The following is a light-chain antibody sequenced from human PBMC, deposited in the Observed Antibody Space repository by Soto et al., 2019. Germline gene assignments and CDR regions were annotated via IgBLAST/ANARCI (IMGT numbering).Light chain of an antibody. V-gene: IGKV3-20*01. CDR2: GAS. CDR3: QQYGSPCT. Sequence: EIVLPQSRGTLCVSPGERATLSAGASPSVSSSYSACHQQKPRPAPRLLIYGASSRATGLPDRFSGSGSGKDFPPTISRLEPEDFAVYYRQQYGSPCTFGQGTKGDIK. J-gene: IGKJ1*01. CDR1: PSVSSSY.